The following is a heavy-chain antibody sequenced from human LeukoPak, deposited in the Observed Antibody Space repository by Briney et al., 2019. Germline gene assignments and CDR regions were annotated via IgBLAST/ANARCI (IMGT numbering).Heavy chain of an antibody. V-gene: IGHV3-64*01. CDR3: ARSGSMYYYDSSGYYY. D-gene: IGHD3-22*01. J-gene: IGHJ4*02. CDR1: GFTFSSYA. CDR2: ISSNGGST. Sequence: GGSLRLSCAASGFTFSSYAMHWVRQALGKGLEYVSAISSNGGSTYYANSVKGRFTISRDNSKNTLYLQMGSLRAEDMAVYYCARSGSMYYYDSSGYYYWGQGTLVTVSS.